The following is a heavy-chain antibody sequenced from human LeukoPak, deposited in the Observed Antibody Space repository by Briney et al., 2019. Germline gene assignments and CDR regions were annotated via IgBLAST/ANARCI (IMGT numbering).Heavy chain of an antibody. CDR1: GFTFRTSG. D-gene: IGHD1-26*01. CDR3: AKRGGTHFGP. CDR2: ISSSGTTI. V-gene: IGHV3-48*01. Sequence: PGGSLRLSCAASGFTFRTSGMNWVRQAPGKGLEWVSYISSSGTTISYAQSVKGRFTITRDNAQNSLTPHMNTLRADDTAVYYWAKRGGTHFGPWGQGTL. J-gene: IGHJ5*02.